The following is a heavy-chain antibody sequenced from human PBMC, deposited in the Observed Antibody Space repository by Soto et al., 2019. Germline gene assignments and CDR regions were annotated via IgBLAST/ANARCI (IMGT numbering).Heavy chain of an antibody. CDR2: IRPGGDNI. Sequence: QVQLVESGGGLVNPGGSLRLSCAASGFSFILRYMSWIRQAPGRGLEWVSYIRPGGDNIHYADFGKGRFTISRDNPKDSLYLQMNSLRVEDTAVYYCVTDTQWYFDDWGQGTLVTVSS. CDR3: VTDTQWYFDD. V-gene: IGHV3-11*01. D-gene: IGHD2-8*01. CDR1: GFSFILRY. J-gene: IGHJ4*02.